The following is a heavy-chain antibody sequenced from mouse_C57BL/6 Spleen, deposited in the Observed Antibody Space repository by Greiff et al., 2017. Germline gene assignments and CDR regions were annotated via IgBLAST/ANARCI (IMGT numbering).Heavy chain of an antibody. J-gene: IGHJ3*01. CDR2: INYDGSST. D-gene: IGHD1-1*01. Sequence: EVQLVESEGGLVQPGSSLKLSCTASGFTFSDYYMAWVRQVPEKGLEWVANINYDGSSTYYLDSLKSRFIISRDNAKNILYLQMSSLKSEDTATYYCARVEYYGSSYAYWGQGTLVTVSA. CDR1: GFTFSDYY. CDR3: ARVEYYGSSYAY. V-gene: IGHV5-16*01.